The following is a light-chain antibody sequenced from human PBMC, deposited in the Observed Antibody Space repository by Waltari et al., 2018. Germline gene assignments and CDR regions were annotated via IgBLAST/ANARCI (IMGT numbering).Light chain of an antibody. CDR2: EAR. CDR1: NSDVGAYTL. J-gene: IGLJ3*02. CDR3: CSYGGSYTWV. Sequence: QSALTQPASVSGSPGQAINISCTGTNSDVGAYTLVSWYQQYPGRAPSSMSYEARNRPSGGSNRFSASKSGNTASLTISGLQADDEADYYCCSYGGSYTWVFGGGTKVTVL. V-gene: IGLV2-23*01.